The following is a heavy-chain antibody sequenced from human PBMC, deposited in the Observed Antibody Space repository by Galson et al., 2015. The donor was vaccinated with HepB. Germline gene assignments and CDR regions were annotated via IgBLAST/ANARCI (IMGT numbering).Heavy chain of an antibody. CDR1: GFIFSTYG. Sequence: SLRLSCAASGFIFSTYGMHWVRQAPGKGLEWVAVISYDGSNKYYADSVKGRFTISRDNSKNTLYLQMNSLRAEDTAVYYCAKDGGGYSYQPQYYYYGMDVWGQGTTVTVSS. J-gene: IGHJ6*02. D-gene: IGHD5-18*01. CDR3: AKDGGGYSYQPQYYYYGMDV. V-gene: IGHV3-30*18. CDR2: ISYDGSNK.